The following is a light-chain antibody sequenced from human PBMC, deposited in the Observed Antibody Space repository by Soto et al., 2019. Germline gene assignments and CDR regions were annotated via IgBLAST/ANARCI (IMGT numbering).Light chain of an antibody. V-gene: IGKV1-5*01. CDR3: QQYNSYSRT. J-gene: IGKJ1*01. CDR2: DAS. Sequence: DIQMTQSPSTLSASVGDRVTITCRASQSISSWLAWYQQKPGKAPKLLIYDASSLESGVPSRFSGSGSGKEFTLTISSLQPDDFATYYCQQYNSYSRTFGQGNKVEIQ. CDR1: QSISSW.